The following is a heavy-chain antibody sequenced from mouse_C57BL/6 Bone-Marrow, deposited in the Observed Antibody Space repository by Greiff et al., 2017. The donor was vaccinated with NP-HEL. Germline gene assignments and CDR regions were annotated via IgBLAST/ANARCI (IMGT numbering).Heavy chain of an antibody. Sequence: VKLQQSGAELARPGASVKLSCKASGYTFTSYGISWVKQRTGQGLEWIGEIYPRSGNTYYNEKFKGKATLTADKSSSTADMELRSLTSEDSAVYFCARRERVLYYVDYWGQGTTLTVSS. CDR3: ARRERVLYYVDY. CDR1: GYTFTSYG. CDR2: IYPRSGNT. V-gene: IGHV1-81*01. D-gene: IGHD6-2*01. J-gene: IGHJ2*01.